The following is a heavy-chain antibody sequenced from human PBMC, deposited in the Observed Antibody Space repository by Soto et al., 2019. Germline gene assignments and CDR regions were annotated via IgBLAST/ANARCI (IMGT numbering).Heavy chain of an antibody. J-gene: IGHJ4*02. D-gene: IGHD6-19*01. CDR1: GFSLSTSGMC. CDR2: INWDDDK. CDR3: ARNSYSSGWTEFDY. V-gene: IGHV2-70*01. Sequence: ESGPTLVNPTQTITLTCTFSGFSLSTSGMCVSWIRQPPGKALEWLALINWDDDKYYSTSLKTRLTISKDTSKNQVVLTMTNMDPVDTATYYCARNSYSSGWTEFDYWGQGTLVTVSS.